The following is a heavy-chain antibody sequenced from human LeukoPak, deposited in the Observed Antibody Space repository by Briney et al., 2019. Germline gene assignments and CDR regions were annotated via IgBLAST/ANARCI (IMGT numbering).Heavy chain of an antibody. Sequence: GGSLRRSCAASGFTFSDYYMSWIRQAPGKGLEWVSYISSSGSTIYYADSVKGRFTISRDNAKNSLYLQMNSLRAEDTAVYYCARRTYSSSWTPYYFDYWGQGTLVTVSS. CDR2: ISSSGSTI. D-gene: IGHD6-13*01. V-gene: IGHV3-11*01. J-gene: IGHJ4*02. CDR3: ARRTYSSSWTPYYFDY. CDR1: GFTFSDYY.